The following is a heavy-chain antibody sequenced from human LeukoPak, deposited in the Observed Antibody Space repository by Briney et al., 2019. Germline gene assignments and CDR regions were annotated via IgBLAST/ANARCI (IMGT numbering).Heavy chain of an antibody. V-gene: IGHV3-23*01. CDR2: MSSSDDGR. CDR1: GFSFSSYA. J-gene: IGHJ5*02. Sequence: GGSLRLSCATSGFSFSSYAMSWVRQAPGKGLEWVSAMSSSDDGRYYAASVRGRFTISRDTSRSTLYLQMNSLRAEDTAFYYCGKDSYVGVNWFDPRGQGTLVTVSS. D-gene: IGHD1-26*01. CDR3: GKDSYVGVNWFDP.